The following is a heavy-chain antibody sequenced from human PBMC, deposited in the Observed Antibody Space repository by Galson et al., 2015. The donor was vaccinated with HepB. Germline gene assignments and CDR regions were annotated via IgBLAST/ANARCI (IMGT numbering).Heavy chain of an antibody. V-gene: IGHV3-11*01. CDR1: GFTFSDYY. D-gene: IGHD3-16*01. CDR2: ISNSGSNI. J-gene: IGHJ3*02. Sequence: SLRLSCAASGFTFSDYYMSWIRQAPGKGLEWVSYISNSGSNIYYADSVKGRFTISRDNAKKSLYLQMNSLRADDTAVYYCARVRSDAFDIWGQGTMVTVSS. CDR3: ARVRSDAFDI.